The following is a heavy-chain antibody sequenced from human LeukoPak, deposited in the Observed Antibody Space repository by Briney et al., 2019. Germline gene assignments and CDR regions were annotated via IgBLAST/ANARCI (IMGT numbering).Heavy chain of an antibody. Sequence: GASVKVSCKASGGTFSSYTISRVRQAPGQGLEWMGRIIPILGIANYAQKFQGRVTITADKSTSTAYMELSSLRSEDTAVYYCASRPYCSSTSCLPDYWGQGTLVAVSS. CDR1: GGTFSSYT. V-gene: IGHV1-69*02. J-gene: IGHJ4*02. CDR3: ASRPYCSSTSCLPDY. D-gene: IGHD2-2*01. CDR2: IIPILGIA.